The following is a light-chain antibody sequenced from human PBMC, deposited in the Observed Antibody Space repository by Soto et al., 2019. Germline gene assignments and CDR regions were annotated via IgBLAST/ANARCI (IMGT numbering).Light chain of an antibody. CDR2: DAS. CDR3: QHYNSYSEA. V-gene: IGKV1-5*01. J-gene: IGKJ1*01. CDR1: QSISGS. Sequence: DIQMTQSPSSLSASAGDRVTITCRASQSISGSLNWYQQKTGKAPKLLIYDASSLESGVPSRFSGSGSGTEFTLTISSLQPDDFATYYCQHYNSYSEAFGQGTKVDIK.